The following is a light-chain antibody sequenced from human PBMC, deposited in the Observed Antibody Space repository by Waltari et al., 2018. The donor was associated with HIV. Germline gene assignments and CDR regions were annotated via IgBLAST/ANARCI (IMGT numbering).Light chain of an antibody. V-gene: IGKV3-15*01. CDR2: GAS. Sequence: EIVMTQSPATLSVSPGDRGTLSCRASENINTTLAWYQLKPGQAPRLLISGASTRATGIPARFSGSGSGTDFTLNIGTLQSEDFAVYYCQQYNKWPRTFGRGTKVEI. CDR3: QQYNKWPRT. CDR1: ENINTT. J-gene: IGKJ4*02.